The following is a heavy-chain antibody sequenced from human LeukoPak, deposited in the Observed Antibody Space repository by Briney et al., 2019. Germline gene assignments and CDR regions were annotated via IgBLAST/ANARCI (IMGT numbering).Heavy chain of an antibody. Sequence: PGGSLRLSCAASGFTFSSYSMNWVRQAPGKGLEWVSSISSSSSYVYYADSVKGRFTISRDNAKNSLYLQMNSLRAEDTAVYYCARDNYGSDYYYGMDVWGQGTTVTVS. CDR2: ISSSSSYV. D-gene: IGHD4-11*01. V-gene: IGHV3-21*01. J-gene: IGHJ6*02. CDR1: GFTFSSYS. CDR3: ARDNYGSDYYYGMDV.